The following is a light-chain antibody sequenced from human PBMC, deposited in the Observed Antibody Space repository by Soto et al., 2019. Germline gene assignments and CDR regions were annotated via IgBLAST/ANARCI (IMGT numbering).Light chain of an antibody. V-gene: IGLV4-69*01. J-gene: IGLJ2*01. CDR3: QTWGSGIVV. CDR1: SGHSHYA. Sequence: QSVLTQSPSASASLGASVKLTCTLSSGHSHYAIAWHQQQSEKGPRYLMKLNSDGSHSKGDGIPDRFSGSSSGAERYLSVSSLQSGDEADCYCQTWGSGIVVFGGGTKLTVL. CDR2: LNSDGSH.